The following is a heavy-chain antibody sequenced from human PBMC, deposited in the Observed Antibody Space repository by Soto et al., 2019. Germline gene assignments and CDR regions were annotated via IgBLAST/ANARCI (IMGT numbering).Heavy chain of an antibody. CDR1: GYTFTGYY. Sequence: ASVKVSCKASGYTFTGYYMNWVRQAPGQGLEWMGWINPNSGGTNYAQKCQVRVTMTRDTSISTAYMELSRLRSDDTAVYYCARDMATNSRPAAGTPNSFDPWGQGTLVTVS. CDR3: ARDMATNSRPAAGTPNSFDP. V-gene: IGHV1-2*02. J-gene: IGHJ5*02. CDR2: INPNSGGT. D-gene: IGHD6-13*01.